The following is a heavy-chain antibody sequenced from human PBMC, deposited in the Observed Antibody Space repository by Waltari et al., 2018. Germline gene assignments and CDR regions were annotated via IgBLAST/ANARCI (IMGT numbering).Heavy chain of an antibody. V-gene: IGHV3-7*01. CDR2: IEEFGSEK. J-gene: IGHJ4*01. CDR1: GFPLVNYW. CDR3: ASGCKNADCAHFDY. D-gene: IGHD2-21*02. Sequence: EVHLVESGGGSVQPGGYLRFSCAAFGFPLVNYWMTWVRQAPGKGLEWVANIEEFGSEKYYADAVKGRFTVSRDNAKKSLFLHMNSLKVEDTAVYYCASGCKNADCAHFDYWGQGTPVTVSP.